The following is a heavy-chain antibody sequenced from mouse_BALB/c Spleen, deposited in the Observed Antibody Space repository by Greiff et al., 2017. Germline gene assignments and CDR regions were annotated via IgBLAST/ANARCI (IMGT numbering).Heavy chain of an antibody. V-gene: IGHV3-2*02. CDR2: ISYSGST. J-gene: IGHJ4*01. CDR1: GYSITSDYA. D-gene: IGHD2-14*01. Sequence: VQLKESGPGLVKPSQSLSLTCTVTGYSITSDYAWNWIRQFPGNKLEWMGYISYSGSTSYNPSLKSRISITRDTSKNQFFLQLNSVTTEDTATYYCASYRYAMDYWGQGTSVTVSS. CDR3: ASYRYAMDY.